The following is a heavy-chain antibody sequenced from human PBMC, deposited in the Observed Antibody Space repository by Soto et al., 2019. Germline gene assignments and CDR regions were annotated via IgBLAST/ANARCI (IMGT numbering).Heavy chain of an antibody. Sequence: GGSLRLSCAASGFTFSSYGMHWVRQAPGKGLEWVAVISYDGSNKYYADSVKGRFTISRDNSKNTLYLQMNSLRAEDTAVYYCAKSEYGVATFDYWGQGTLVTVSS. D-gene: IGHD5-12*01. V-gene: IGHV3-30*18. CDR2: ISYDGSNK. CDR1: GFTFSSYG. J-gene: IGHJ4*02. CDR3: AKSEYGVATFDY.